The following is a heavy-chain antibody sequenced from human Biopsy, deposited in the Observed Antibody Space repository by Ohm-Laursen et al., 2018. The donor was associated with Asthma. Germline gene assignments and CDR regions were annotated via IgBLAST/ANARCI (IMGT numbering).Heavy chain of an antibody. Sequence: SLRLSCAASGFTFSSYSMNWVRQAPGKGLERVSYISSSSSTIYYADSVKGRFTIPRDNAKNSLYLQMNSLRGEDTAVYYCARFKRGYSYGYAGVFDYWGQGTLVTVSS. CDR1: GFTFSSYS. V-gene: IGHV3-48*01. J-gene: IGHJ4*02. CDR3: ARFKRGYSYGYAGVFDY. D-gene: IGHD5-18*01. CDR2: ISSSSSTI.